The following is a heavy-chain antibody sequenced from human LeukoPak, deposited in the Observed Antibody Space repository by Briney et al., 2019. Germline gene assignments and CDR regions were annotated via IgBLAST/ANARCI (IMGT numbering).Heavy chain of an antibody. V-gene: IGHV3-30-3*01. CDR1: GFTFSSYA. Sequence: GGSLRLSCAASGFTFSSYAMHWVRQAPGKGLEWVAVISYAGSNKYYADSVKGRFTISRDNSKNTLYLQMNSLRAEDTAVYYCAFRAGLAVAALWYYGMDVWGQGTTVTVPS. CDR3: AFRAGLAVAALWYYGMDV. D-gene: IGHD6-19*01. CDR2: ISYAGSNK. J-gene: IGHJ6*02.